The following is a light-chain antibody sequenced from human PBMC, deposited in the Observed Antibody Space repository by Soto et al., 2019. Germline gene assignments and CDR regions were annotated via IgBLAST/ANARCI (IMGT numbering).Light chain of an antibody. CDR1: QSVSSRY. CDR2: DAS. CDR3: QQRSNWLPFT. Sequence: EVVMRQSPAPLSVSPVEAATLSCSDIQSVSSRYLAWYQQKPGQAPRLLIYDASNRATGIPARFSGSGSGTDFTLTISSLEPEDFAVYYCQQRSNWLPFTFGPGTKVDI. V-gene: IGKV3D-20*02. J-gene: IGKJ3*01.